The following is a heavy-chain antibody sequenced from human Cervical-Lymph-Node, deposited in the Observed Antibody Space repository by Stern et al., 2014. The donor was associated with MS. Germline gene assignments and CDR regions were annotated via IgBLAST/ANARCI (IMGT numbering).Heavy chain of an antibody. CDR3: ARGGTRDALDV. V-gene: IGHV1-2*02. J-gene: IGHJ3*01. CDR1: GYTFTASY. Sequence: VQLEESGAEVKNPGASVGVSCKASGYTFTASYFHWVRQAPGQGLQWMGWIIPNDGATNDAQKLKGIVTMTRDTSISTAFMELSRLTSDDTAVYYCARGGTRDALDVWGQGTMVTVSS. CDR2: IIPNDGAT. D-gene: IGHD1-26*01.